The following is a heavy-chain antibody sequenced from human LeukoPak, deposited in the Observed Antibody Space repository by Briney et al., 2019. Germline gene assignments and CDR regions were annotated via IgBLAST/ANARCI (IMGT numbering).Heavy chain of an antibody. J-gene: IGHJ4*02. CDR1: GYSFPSSD. D-gene: IGHD5-18*01. CDR3: ARGYSYGYGPLDY. CDR2: ISTDNGNT. V-gene: IGHV1-18*01. Sequence: ASVKVSCNASGYSFPSSDINWVRQAPGQGLEWMGWISTDNGNTDYAQNLQGRVTMTTDTSTSTAYMELRSLRSDDTAVYYCARGYSYGYGPLDYWGQGTLVTVSS.